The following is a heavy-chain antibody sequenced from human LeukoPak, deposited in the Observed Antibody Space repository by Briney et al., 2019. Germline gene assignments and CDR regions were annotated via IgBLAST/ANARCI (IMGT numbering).Heavy chain of an antibody. J-gene: IGHJ4*02. CDR2: INPSGGST. V-gene: IGHV1-46*01. Sequence: ASVKVSHLPSVHTFTQYYILEVRQPPGQGLEWMGIINPSGGSTTYAQKFQGRVTMTRDTSTSTVYVELSSLRSEDTAVYYCARAEAAFGRAIDPFDYWGQGTLVTVSS. D-gene: IGHD3-16*02. CDR1: VHTFTQYY. CDR3: ARAEAAFGRAIDPFDY.